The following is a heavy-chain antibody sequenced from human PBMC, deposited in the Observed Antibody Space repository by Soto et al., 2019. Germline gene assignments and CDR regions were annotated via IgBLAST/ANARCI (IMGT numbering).Heavy chain of an antibody. D-gene: IGHD2-15*01. CDR3: ARGRADIVVVVAATVLFDY. V-gene: IGHV4-34*01. Sequence: QVQLQPWGAGLLKPSETLSLTCAVYGGSFSGYYWSWIRQPPGKGLAWIGEINHSGSTNYNPSLKSRFTVSVDTSKNQFSLKLSSVTAADTAVYYCARGRADIVVVVAATVLFDYWCQGTMVTVSS. J-gene: IGHJ4*02. CDR1: GGSFSGYY. CDR2: INHSGST.